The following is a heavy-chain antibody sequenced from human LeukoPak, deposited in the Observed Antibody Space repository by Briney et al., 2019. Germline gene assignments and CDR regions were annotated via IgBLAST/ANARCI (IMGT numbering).Heavy chain of an antibody. J-gene: IGHJ4*02. CDR2: INHSGST. Sequence: PSETLSLTCAVYGGSFSGCYWSWIRQPPGKGLEWIGEINHSGSTNYNPSLKSRVTISVDTSKNQFSLKLSSVTAADTAVYYCARGVAGTTFLSHYWGQGTLVTVCS. D-gene: IGHD1-7*01. CDR1: GGSFSGCY. V-gene: IGHV4-34*01. CDR3: ARGVAGTTFLSHY.